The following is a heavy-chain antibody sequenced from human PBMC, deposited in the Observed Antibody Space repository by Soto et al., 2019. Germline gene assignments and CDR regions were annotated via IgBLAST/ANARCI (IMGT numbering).Heavy chain of an antibody. Sequence: GGSLRLSCAAYGFTFSSYAMSWVRQAPGKGLEWVSAISGSGGSTYYADSVKGRFTISRDNSKNTLYLQMNSLRAEDTAVYYCAKGGSYYYGSWSYPFDYWGQGTLVTVSS. J-gene: IGHJ4*02. CDR3: AKGGSYYYGSWSYPFDY. D-gene: IGHD3-10*01. CDR2: ISGSGGST. V-gene: IGHV3-23*01. CDR1: GFTFSSYA.